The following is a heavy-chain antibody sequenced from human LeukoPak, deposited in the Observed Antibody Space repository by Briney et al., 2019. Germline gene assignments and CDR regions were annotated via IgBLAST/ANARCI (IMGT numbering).Heavy chain of an antibody. V-gene: IGHV4-38-2*02. D-gene: IGHD4-23*01. J-gene: IGHJ4*02. Sequence: PSETLSLTCTVSAYSISNGFVWGWIRQPPGKGLEWIASIYHSGTTYYNPSLKSRVTMSVDTSKNQFSLRLSSVTAADTAVYYCARSFTHPVAEDHYFDYWGQGTLVTVSS. CDR2: IYHSGTT. CDR1: AYSISNGFV. CDR3: ARSFTHPVAEDHYFDY.